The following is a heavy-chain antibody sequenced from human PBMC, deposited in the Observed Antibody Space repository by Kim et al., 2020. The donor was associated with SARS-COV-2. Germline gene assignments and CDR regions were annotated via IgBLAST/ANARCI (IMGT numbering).Heavy chain of an antibody. CDR3: AKVFSAGYFPLWHFDF. CDR2: TTASGSDT. CDR1: GFSFGSYP. D-gene: IGHD3-9*01. Sequence: GGSLRLSCVASGFSFGSYPMSWVRQAPGKGLEWVAATTASGSDTYYADSVRGRFTISRDNSKNTVYLQMNNLRAGDTAVYFCAKVFSAGYFPLWHFDFWGRGTLVTFSA. J-gene: IGHJ2*01. V-gene: IGHV3-23*01.